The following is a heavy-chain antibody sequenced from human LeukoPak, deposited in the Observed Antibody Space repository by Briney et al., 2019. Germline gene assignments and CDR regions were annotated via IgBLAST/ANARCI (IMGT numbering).Heavy chain of an antibody. Sequence: GESLKISCKGSGYSFTTYWIAWVRQMPGKGLEWMGIIYPGDSETRYSPSFQGQVTISADKSISTAYLQWSSLKAPDTAMYYCARRHFHSSSWQNFDYWGQGTLVTVSS. J-gene: IGHJ4*02. CDR3: ARRHFHSSSWQNFDY. V-gene: IGHV5-51*01. D-gene: IGHD6-13*01. CDR2: IYPGDSET. CDR1: GYSFTTYW.